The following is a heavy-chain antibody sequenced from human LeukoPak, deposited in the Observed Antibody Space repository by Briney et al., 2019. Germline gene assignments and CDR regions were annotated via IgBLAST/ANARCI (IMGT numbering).Heavy chain of an antibody. Sequence: GGSLRLSCAASGFTFSTFAMTWVRQGPGKGLVWVSRITSDGSSTSYADSVKGRFTISRDNAKNTLYLQMNSLRAEDTAVYYCARDGGDDAFDIWGQGTMVTVSS. CDR1: GFTFSTFA. V-gene: IGHV3-74*01. CDR3: ARDGGDDAFDI. J-gene: IGHJ3*02. CDR2: ITSDGSST. D-gene: IGHD3-10*01.